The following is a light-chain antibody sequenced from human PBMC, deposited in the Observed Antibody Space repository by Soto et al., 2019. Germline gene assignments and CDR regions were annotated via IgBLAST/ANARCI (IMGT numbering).Light chain of an antibody. Sequence: DIQMTQSPSTLSSSVGDRVPITCRASQSISSWLAWYQQKPGKAPKLLIYDASSLESGVPSRFSGSGSGTEFTPTISSLQPDEFATYYGQQYNSYPLTFGGGPKVEIK. CDR1: QSISSW. CDR3: QQYNSYPLT. J-gene: IGKJ4*01. V-gene: IGKV1-5*01. CDR2: DAS.